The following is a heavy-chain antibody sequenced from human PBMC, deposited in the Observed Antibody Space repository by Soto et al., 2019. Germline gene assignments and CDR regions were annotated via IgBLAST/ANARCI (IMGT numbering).Heavy chain of an antibody. Sequence: PSETLSLTCTVSGASVGSGGYYWSWIRQVPGKGLEWIGYIYYSGSTYYNPSLKSRVTISVDTSKNQFSLKLSSVTAADTAVYYCARGPRGYSYGAYYFDYWGQGTLVTVSS. CDR1: GASVGSGGYY. CDR2: IYYSGST. CDR3: ARGPRGYSYGAYYFDY. D-gene: IGHD5-18*01. J-gene: IGHJ4*02. V-gene: IGHV4-31*03.